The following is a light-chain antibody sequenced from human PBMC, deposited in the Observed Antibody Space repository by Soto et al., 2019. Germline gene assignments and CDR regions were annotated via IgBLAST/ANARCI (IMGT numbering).Light chain of an antibody. V-gene: IGKV1-5*03. CDR3: QQYNNYPWT. J-gene: IGKJ1*01. CDR2: KAS. CDR1: QTVSVW. Sequence: DIQMTQSPSTLSASVGDRVTITCRASQTVSVWLAWYQHKPGKAPKLLISKASNLESGVPSRFSGRGSETQFTLTISSLQPDDFATYYCQQYNNYPWTFGQGTKV.